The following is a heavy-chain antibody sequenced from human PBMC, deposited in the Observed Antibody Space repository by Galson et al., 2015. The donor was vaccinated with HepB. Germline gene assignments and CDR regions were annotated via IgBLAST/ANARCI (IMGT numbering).Heavy chain of an antibody. Sequence: SVKVSCKASGYTFTSYDINWVRQATGQGLEWTGWMNPNSGNTGYAQKFQGRVTKTRNTSISTAYMELSSLRSEDTAVYYCARLSRIAAAGQRFDPWGQGTLVTVSS. J-gene: IGHJ5*02. CDR2: MNPNSGNT. D-gene: IGHD6-13*01. CDR1: GYTFTSYD. V-gene: IGHV1-8*01. CDR3: ARLSRIAAAGQRFDP.